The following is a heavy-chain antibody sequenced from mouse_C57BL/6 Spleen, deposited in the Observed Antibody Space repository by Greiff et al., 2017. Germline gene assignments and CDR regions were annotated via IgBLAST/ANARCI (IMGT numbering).Heavy chain of an antibody. CDR2: INYDGSST. CDR1: GFTFSDYY. Sequence: EVHLVESEGGLVQPGSSMKLSCTASGFTFSDYYMAWVRQVPEKGLEWVANINYDGSSTYYLDSLKSRFIISRDNAKNILYLQMSSLKSEDTATYYCAREGGKGAMDYWGQGTSVTVSS. CDR3: AREGGKGAMDY. D-gene: IGHD2-1*01. V-gene: IGHV5-16*01. J-gene: IGHJ4*01.